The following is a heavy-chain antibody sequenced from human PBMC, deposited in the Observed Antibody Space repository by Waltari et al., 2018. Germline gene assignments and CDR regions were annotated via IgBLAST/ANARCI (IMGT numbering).Heavy chain of an antibody. V-gene: IGHV3-21*01. D-gene: IGHD6-13*01. J-gene: IGHJ4*02. CDR2: ISSSSSYI. CDR3: ASGVAAAGNVNY. CDR1: GFTFLSYS. Sequence: EVQRVESGGGLVKPGESLRLSCRACGFTFLSYSMNWVRQAPGKGLEWVSSISSSSSYIYYADSVKGRFTISRDNAKNSLYLQMNSLRAEDTAVYYCASGVAAAGNVNYWGQGTLVTVSS.